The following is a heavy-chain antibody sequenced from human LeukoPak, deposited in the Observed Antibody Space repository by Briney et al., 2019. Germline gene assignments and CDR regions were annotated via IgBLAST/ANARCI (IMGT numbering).Heavy chain of an antibody. D-gene: IGHD3-10*01. CDR2: ISPSTGDI. Sequence: PGGSLRLSCAASGFTFNRYNMNWVRRAPGKGLEWVSSISPSTGDIHYADSVKGRFTISRDNAKNSLYLQINSLRAEDTAVYYCARGALTMLRGVTPPDYWGQGTLVTVSS. V-gene: IGHV3-21*01. J-gene: IGHJ4*02. CDR1: GFTFNRYN. CDR3: ARGALTMLRGVTPPDY.